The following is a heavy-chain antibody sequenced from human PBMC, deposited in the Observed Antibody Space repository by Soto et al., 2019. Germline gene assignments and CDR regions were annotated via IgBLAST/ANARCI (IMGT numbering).Heavy chain of an antibody. CDR3: ARGGFTVTTGSLYPLDY. D-gene: IGHD4-17*01. CDR1: GFTFSSYA. V-gene: IGHV3-30-3*01. Sequence: QVQLVESGGGVVQPGRSLRLSCAASGFTFSSYAMHWVRQAPGKGLEWVAVISYDGSNKYYADSVKGRFTISRDNSKKTLYLQMNSLRAEDTAVYYCARGGFTVTTGSLYPLDYWGQGTLVTVSS. CDR2: ISYDGSNK. J-gene: IGHJ4*02.